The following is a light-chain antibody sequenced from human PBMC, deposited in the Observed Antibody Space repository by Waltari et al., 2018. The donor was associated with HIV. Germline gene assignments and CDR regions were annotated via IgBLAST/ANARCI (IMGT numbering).Light chain of an antibody. Sequence: QFVLTQPPSVSGAPGQRVTLSCTGTSSNIGAGFDVHWYQQLPGTAPKLLVYGNTNRPSGVPDRCSGRKSGTSASLAITGLQPEDEADYYCQSYDTSRTGSGVIVGGGTKLTVL. V-gene: IGLV1-40*01. CDR2: GNT. CDR1: SSNIGAGFD. J-gene: IGLJ2*01. CDR3: QSYDTSRTGSGVI.